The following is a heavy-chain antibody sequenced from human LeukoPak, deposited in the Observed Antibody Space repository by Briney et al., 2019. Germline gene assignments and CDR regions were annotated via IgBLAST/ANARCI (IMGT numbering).Heavy chain of an antibody. CDR2: LNPNSGAT. J-gene: IGHJ4*02. CDR3: ARDLGFCSGGSCGSMTTVTSYDY. CDR1: GYTFTDYY. Sequence: ASVKVSCKASGYTFTDYYMHWVRQAPGQGLEWMGWLNPNSGATNFAQKFQGRVTMTRDTSISTTYMELSRLRSDDTDGYYCARDLGFCSGGSCGSMTTVTSYDYWGQGTLVTVSS. D-gene: IGHD2-15*01. V-gene: IGHV1-2*02.